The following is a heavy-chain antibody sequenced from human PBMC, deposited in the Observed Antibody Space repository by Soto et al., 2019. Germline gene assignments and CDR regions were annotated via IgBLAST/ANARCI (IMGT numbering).Heavy chain of an antibody. CDR2: ISGSGGST. D-gene: IGHD4-17*01. J-gene: IGHJ4*02. CDR1: GFTFSSYA. Sequence: PGGSLRLSCAASGFTFSSYAMSWVRQAPGKGLEWVSAISGSGGSTYYADSVKGRFTISRDNSKNTLYLQMNSLRAEDTAVYYCAKDRTRTTVTTTFTHFDYWGQGTPVTVSS. V-gene: IGHV3-23*01. CDR3: AKDRTRTTVTTTFTHFDY.